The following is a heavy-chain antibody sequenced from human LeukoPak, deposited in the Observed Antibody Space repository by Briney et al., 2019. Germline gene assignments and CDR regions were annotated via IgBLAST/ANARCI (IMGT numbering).Heavy chain of an antibody. J-gene: IGHJ5*02. CDR2: ISWNSGII. Sequence: GGSLRLSCSASGFTFDEYVMHWVRPAPGKGLEWVSGISWNSGIIGDADAVKVRFTICRVNAKNVLYLQMNSLRAEDMALYYCAKGPGAYYYGSGIFDLWGQGTRVSVSS. CDR1: GFTFDEYV. D-gene: IGHD3-10*01. V-gene: IGHV3-9*03. CDR3: AKGPGAYYYGSGIFDL.